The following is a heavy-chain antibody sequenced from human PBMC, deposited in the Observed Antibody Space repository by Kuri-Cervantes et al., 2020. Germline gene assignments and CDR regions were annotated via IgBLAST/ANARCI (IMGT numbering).Heavy chain of an antibody. CDR1: GFAFSSYS. CDR2: ISSSSSTI. V-gene: IGHV3-48*01. J-gene: IGHJ2*01. CDR3: ARCGSHWYFDL. Sequence: LSLTCAASGFAFSSYSMNWVRQAPGKGLEWVSYISSSSSTIYYADSVKGRFTISRDNAKNSLYLQMNSLRAEDTAVYYCARCGSHWYFDLWGRGTLVTVSS. D-gene: IGHD5-12*01.